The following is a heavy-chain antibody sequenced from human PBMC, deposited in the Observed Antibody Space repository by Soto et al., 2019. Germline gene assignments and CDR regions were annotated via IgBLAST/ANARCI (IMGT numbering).Heavy chain of an antibody. V-gene: IGHV1-3*01. CDR1: GYTFTSYA. CDR3: AREYDFWSGYAPYYYYYGMDV. Sequence: ASVKVSCKASGYTFTSYAMHWVRQAPGQRLEWMGWINAGNGNTKYSQKFQGRVTITRDTSAGTAYMELSSLRSEDTAVYYCAREYDFWSGYAPYYYYYGMDVWGQGTTVTVSS. D-gene: IGHD3-3*01. CDR2: INAGNGNT. J-gene: IGHJ6*02.